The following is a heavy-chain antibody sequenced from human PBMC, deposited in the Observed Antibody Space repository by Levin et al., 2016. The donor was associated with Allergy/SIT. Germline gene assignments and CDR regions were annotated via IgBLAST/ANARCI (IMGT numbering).Heavy chain of an antibody. D-gene: IGHD6-13*01. Sequence: SVKVSCKASGGTFSSYAISWVRQAPGQGLEWMGGIIPIFGTANYAQKFQGRVTITADESTSTAYMELSSLRSEDTAVYYCARVGQQPFDAFDIWGQGTMVTVSS. V-gene: IGHV1-69*13. CDR3: ARVGQQPFDAFDI. CDR2: IIPIFGTA. J-gene: IGHJ3*02. CDR1: GGTFSSYA.